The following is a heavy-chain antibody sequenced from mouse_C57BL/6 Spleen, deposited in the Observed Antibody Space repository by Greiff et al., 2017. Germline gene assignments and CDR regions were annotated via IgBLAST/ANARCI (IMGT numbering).Heavy chain of an antibody. Sequence: QVQLQQPGAELVKPGASVQMSCKASGYTFTSYWITWVKQRPGQGLEWIGDIYPGSGSTNYNEKFKSKVTLTVDTSSSTAYMQLSSLTSEDSAVYYCARGGDYGNYFDYWGQGTTLTVSS. D-gene: IGHD2-1*01. V-gene: IGHV1-55*01. CDR1: GYTFTSYW. CDR2: IYPGSGST. J-gene: IGHJ2*01. CDR3: ARGGDYGNYFDY.